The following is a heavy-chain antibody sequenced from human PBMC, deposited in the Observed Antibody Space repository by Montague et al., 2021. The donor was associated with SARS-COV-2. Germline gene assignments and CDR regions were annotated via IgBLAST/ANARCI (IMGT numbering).Heavy chain of an antibody. J-gene: IGHJ5*02. V-gene: IGHV4-39*01. Sequence: SETLYLTCTVSGDSVSNDRYYWGWIRQSPGKGLEWIGTIYFLGNTYYSPSLKSRVTMSVDTSKNQLSLRLTSVTASDTAIYYCARSAMIRGAFTSWFDPWGQGTPVTVSS. CDR3: ARSAMIRGAFTSWFDP. D-gene: IGHD3-10*01. CDR1: GDSVSNDRYY. CDR2: IYFLGNT.